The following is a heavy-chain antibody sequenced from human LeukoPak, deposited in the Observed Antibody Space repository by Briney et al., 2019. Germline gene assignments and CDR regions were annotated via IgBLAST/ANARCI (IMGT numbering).Heavy chain of an antibody. CDR2: ISINRSAT. CDR1: GFIFNTHT. CDR3: AREVPSGGGIDY. V-gene: IGHV3-64*01. D-gene: IGHD2-15*01. Sequence: PGGSLRLSCATSGFIFNTHTMHWVRQAPGKGLEYVSTISINRSATYYAISVKGRFTISRDNSKNTLFLQMGSLRVEDMAVYYCAREVPSGGGIDYWGQGTLVTVSS. J-gene: IGHJ4*02.